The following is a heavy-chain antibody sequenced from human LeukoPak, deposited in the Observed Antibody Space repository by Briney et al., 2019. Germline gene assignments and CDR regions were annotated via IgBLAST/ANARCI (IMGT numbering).Heavy chain of an antibody. CDR2: IYYNGTT. Sequence: PSETLSLTCTVSGGSISSSRYYWGWIRQPPGKGLEWVGTIYYNGTTIYNPSLKSRVTMSVGTSKNQFSLKLSSVTAADTAVYFCASGSSGYDPWGQGTLVTVSS. V-gene: IGHV4-39*07. CDR3: ASGSSGYDP. CDR1: GGSISSSRYY. D-gene: IGHD5-12*01. J-gene: IGHJ5*02.